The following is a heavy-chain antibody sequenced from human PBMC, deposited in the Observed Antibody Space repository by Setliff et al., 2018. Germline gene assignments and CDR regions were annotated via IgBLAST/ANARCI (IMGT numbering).Heavy chain of an antibody. Sequence: GESLKISCKGSGYNFTDYWIAWVRQTPGKGLEWMGTIYPGNADTRYSPSFQGQVTISTDTSINTAFLQWNNLKASDTAVYYCTTGLRHGVPYFDLWGQGTLVTVSS. J-gene: IGHJ4*02. CDR2: IYPGNADT. CDR1: GYNFTDYW. CDR3: TTGLRHGVPYFDL. V-gene: IGHV5-51*01. D-gene: IGHD1-1*01.